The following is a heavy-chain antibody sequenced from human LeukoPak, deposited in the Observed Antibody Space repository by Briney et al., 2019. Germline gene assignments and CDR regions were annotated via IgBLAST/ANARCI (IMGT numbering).Heavy chain of an antibody. CDR2: INHSGST. CDR3: ARYLVVVAATSAFDI. Sequence: PSETLSLTCAVYGGSFSGYYWSWIRQPPGKGLEWIGEINHSGSTNYNPSLKSRVTISVDTSKNQFSLKLSSVTAADTAVYYCARYLVVVAATSAFDIWGQGTMVTVSS. V-gene: IGHV4-34*01. J-gene: IGHJ3*02. D-gene: IGHD2-15*01. CDR1: GGSFSGYY.